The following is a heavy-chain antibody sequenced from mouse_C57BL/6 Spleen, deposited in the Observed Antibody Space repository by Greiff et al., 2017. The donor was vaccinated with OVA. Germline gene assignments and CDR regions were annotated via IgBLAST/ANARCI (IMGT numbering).Heavy chain of an antibody. CDR1: GYTFTSYW. V-gene: IGHV1-74*01. D-gene: IGHD3-3*01. CDR3: AMGADSPWYFDY. Sequence: QVQLQQPGAELVKPGASVKVSCKASGYTFTSYWMHWVKQRPGQGLEWIGRIHPSDSDTNYNQKFKGKATLIVDKSSSTAYMQLSSLTSEDSAVYYCAMGADSPWYFDYWGQGTTLTVSS. J-gene: IGHJ2*01. CDR2: IHPSDSDT.